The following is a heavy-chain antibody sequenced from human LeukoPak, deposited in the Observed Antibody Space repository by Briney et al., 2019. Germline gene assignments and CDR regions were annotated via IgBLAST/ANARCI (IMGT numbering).Heavy chain of an antibody. CDR2: INSDGGST. V-gene: IGHV3-74*01. CDR1: GFTFSSFW. J-gene: IGHJ4*02. CDR3: ARRIQGMAPYYFDY. D-gene: IGHD5-24*01. Sequence: GGSLRLSCTASGFTFSSFWMHWVRQAPGKGLVWVSRINSDGGSTSYADSVKGRFTISRDNAKNTLYLQMNSLRAEDTAVYYCARRIQGMAPYYFDYWGQGTLVTVSS.